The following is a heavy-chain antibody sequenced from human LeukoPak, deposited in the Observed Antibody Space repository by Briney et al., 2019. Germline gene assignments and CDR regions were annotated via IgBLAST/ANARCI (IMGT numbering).Heavy chain of an antibody. Sequence: GGSLTLSCAASGFTVSSNYMSWVRQAPGKGLEWVSVIYSGGSTYYADSVKGRFTISRDNSKNTLYLQMNSLRAEDTAVYYCARGRVTWDAFDIWGQGTMVTVSS. CDR1: GFTVSSNY. V-gene: IGHV3-53*01. CDR2: IYSGGST. CDR3: ARGRVTWDAFDI. D-gene: IGHD3-9*01. J-gene: IGHJ3*02.